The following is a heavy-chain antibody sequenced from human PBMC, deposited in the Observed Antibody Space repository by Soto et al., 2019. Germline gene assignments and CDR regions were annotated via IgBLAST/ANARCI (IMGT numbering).Heavy chain of an antibody. CDR1: GGSISSYY. V-gene: IGHV4-59*01. J-gene: IGHJ4*02. CDR3: ARGRLGYCSGGSCYSGFDY. CDR2: IYYSGST. Sequence: SETLSLTCTVSGGSISSYYWSWIRQPPGKGLEWIGYIYYSGSTNYNPSLKSRVTISVDTSKNQFSLKLSSVTAADTAVYYCARGRLGYCSGGSCYSGFDYWGQGTLVTVSS. D-gene: IGHD2-15*01.